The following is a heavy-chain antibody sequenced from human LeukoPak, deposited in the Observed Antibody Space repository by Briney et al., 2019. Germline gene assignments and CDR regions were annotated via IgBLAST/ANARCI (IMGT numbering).Heavy chain of an antibody. CDR3: ATDGRGVRNFYSSGIQVDF. CDR2: INPNSGDT. Sequence: ASVKVSCKASVYTFTGHYIHWVRQVPGQWLEWMGWINPNSGDTNYAQKFQDGVSMTLDTSISTASMEVNRLTSDDTAVYYCATDGRGVRNFYSSGIQVDFWGQGTLVTVSS. V-gene: IGHV1-2*02. D-gene: IGHD3-10*01. J-gene: IGHJ4*02. CDR1: VYTFTGHY.